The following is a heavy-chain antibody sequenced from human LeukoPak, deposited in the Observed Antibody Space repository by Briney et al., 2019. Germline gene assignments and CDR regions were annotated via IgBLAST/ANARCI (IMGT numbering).Heavy chain of an antibody. V-gene: IGHV1-69*04. CDR3: ARAAIGYCSSTSCRNYCYGMDV. Sequence: ASVKVSCKASGGTFSSYAISWVRQAPGQGLEWMGRIIPILGIANYAQKFQGRVTITADKSTSTAYMELSSLRSEDTAVYYCARAAIGYCSSTSCRNYCYGMDVWGQGTTVTVSS. CDR2: IIPILGIA. CDR1: GGTFSSYA. J-gene: IGHJ6*02. D-gene: IGHD2-2*01.